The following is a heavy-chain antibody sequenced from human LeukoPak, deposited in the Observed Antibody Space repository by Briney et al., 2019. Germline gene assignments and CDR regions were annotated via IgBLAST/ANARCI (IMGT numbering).Heavy chain of an antibody. CDR1: GGTFSSYA. D-gene: IGHD6-19*01. J-gene: IGHJ5*02. Sequence: SVKVSCKASGGTFSSYAISWVRQAPGQGLEWMGRIIPILGIANYAQKFQGRVTMTEDTSTDTAYMELSSLRSEDTAVYYCATDPRGSSGWYGGWFDPWGQGTLVTVSS. CDR2: IIPILGIA. CDR3: ATDPRGSSGWYGGWFDP. V-gene: IGHV1-69*04.